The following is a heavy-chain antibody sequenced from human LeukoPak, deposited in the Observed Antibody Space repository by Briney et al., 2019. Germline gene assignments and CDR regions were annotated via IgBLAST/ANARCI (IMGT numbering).Heavy chain of an antibody. CDR3: ARGRDVVVPAAIGLDY. V-gene: IGHV4-34*01. J-gene: IGHJ4*02. D-gene: IGHD2-2*01. CDR1: GGSFSGYY. CDR2: INHSGST. Sequence: SETLSLTCAVYGGSFSGYYWSWIRQPPGKGLEWIGEINHSGSTNYNPSRKSRVTISVDTSKNQFSLKLSSVTAADTAVYYCARGRDVVVPAAIGLDYWGQGTLVTGSS.